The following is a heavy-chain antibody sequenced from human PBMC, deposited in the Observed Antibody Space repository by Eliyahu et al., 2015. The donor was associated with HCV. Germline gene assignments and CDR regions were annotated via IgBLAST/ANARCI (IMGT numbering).Heavy chain of an antibody. Sequence: EVQLVESGGGLVKPGGSLRLSCTASRFSFSNAWMNWVRQAPGKGLEWVGPPVKGRFTVSRDDLKNTLYLQMNSLKIEDTAIYYCTTEDYYHNSGGAFDIWGQGTMVTVSS. J-gene: IGHJ3*02. V-gene: IGHV3-15*01. CDR3: TTEDYYHNSGGAFDI. CDR1: RFSFSNAW. D-gene: IGHD3-22*01.